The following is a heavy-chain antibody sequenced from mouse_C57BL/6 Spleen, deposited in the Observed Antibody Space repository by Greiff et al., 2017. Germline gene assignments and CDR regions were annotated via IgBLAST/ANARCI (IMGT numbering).Heavy chain of an antibody. CDR3: AKHGGRQDDYAMDD. Sequence: VKLQESGPGLVAPSPSLSITCTVSGFSLPSYGVDWVRQPPGKGLQWLGEIWGGGSTNYNSALMSRLSISKDNSKSEVFLKMNSLQTDDTAMYYCAKHGGRQDDYAMDDWGKGASVTVCS. J-gene: IGHJ4*01. CDR1: GFSLPSYG. CDR2: IWGGGST. V-gene: IGHV2-9*01. D-gene: IGHD3-2*02.